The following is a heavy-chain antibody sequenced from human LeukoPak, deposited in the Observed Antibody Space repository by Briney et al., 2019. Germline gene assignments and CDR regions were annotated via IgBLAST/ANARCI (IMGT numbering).Heavy chain of an antibody. Sequence: GSLRLSCAASGFTFSSYAMSWVRQAPGKGLEWVSAPSGSGGSTYYADSVKGRFTISRDNSKNTLYLQMNSLRAEDTAVYYCAKAGSSGWRLASPPDYWGQGTLVTVSS. V-gene: IGHV3-23*01. J-gene: IGHJ4*02. D-gene: IGHD6-19*01. CDR2: PSGSGGST. CDR3: AKAGSSGWRLASPPDY. CDR1: GFTFSSYA.